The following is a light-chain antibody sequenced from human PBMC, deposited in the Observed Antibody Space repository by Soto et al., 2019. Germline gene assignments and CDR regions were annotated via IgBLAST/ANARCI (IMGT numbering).Light chain of an antibody. CDR2: GNG. Sequence: QSVLTQPPSVSGAPGQRVTISCTGSSSNIGAGYDVHWYQQLPGTAPKLLIYGNGNRPSGVPDRFSGSKSGTSASLAITGLQAEDGADYYCQSYDSSLSALYVFGTGTQLTVL. V-gene: IGLV1-40*01. CDR1: SSNIGAGYD. CDR3: QSYDSSLSALYV. J-gene: IGLJ1*01.